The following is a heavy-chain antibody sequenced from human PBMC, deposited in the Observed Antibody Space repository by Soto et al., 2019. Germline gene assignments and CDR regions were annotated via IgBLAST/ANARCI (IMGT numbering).Heavy chain of an antibody. CDR3: AKTPHVVVEASTWYYFDY. D-gene: IGHD2-15*01. V-gene: IGHV3-23*01. Sequence: GGSLRLSCAASGFTFSSYAMSWVRQAPGKGLEWVSAIGGSGTSTYFADSVKGRFTISRDNSKNTLYLQMHSLRAEDTAVYYCAKTPHVVVEASTWYYFDYWGQGTLVTVSS. J-gene: IGHJ4*02. CDR1: GFTFSSYA. CDR2: IGGSGTST.